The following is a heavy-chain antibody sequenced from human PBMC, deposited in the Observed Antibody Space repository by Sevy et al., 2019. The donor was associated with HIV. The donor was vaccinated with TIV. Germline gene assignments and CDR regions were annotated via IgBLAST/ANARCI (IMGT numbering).Heavy chain of an antibody. Sequence: GGSLRLSCAASGFTFSSYAMSWVRQAPGKGLEWVSAISGSGGSTYYADSVKGRFTISRDNSKNTLYLQMNSLRAEDTAVYYCAKCGNGRAAAGLHARVEDYYMDVWGKGTTVTVSS. J-gene: IGHJ6*03. V-gene: IGHV3-23*01. CDR2: ISGSGGST. CDR1: GFTFSSYA. CDR3: AKCGNGRAAAGLHARVEDYYMDV. D-gene: IGHD6-13*01.